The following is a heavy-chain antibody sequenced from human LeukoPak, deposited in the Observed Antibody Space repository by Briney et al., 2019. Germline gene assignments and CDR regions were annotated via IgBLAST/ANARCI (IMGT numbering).Heavy chain of an antibody. CDR2: IKQDGNEK. CDR3: ARGGPYCGGDCFDY. Sequence: GGSLRLSCAASGFTFTTYWMGWVRQAPGKGLEWVASIKQDGNEKHYVDSVKGRFTISRDNAKNSLYLQMNTLRAEDTAVYYCARGGPYCGGDCFDYWGQGTLVTVSS. V-gene: IGHV3-7*01. CDR1: GFTFTTYW. J-gene: IGHJ4*02. D-gene: IGHD2-21*01.